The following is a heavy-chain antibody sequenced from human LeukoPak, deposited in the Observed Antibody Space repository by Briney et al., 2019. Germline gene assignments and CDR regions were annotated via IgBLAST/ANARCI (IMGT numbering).Heavy chain of an antibody. J-gene: IGHJ4*02. CDR2: INHSGGT. D-gene: IGHD6-19*01. V-gene: IGHV4-34*01. CDR3: ARGDSSGWKAGYYFDY. Sequence: PSETLSLTCAVYGGSFSGYYWSWIRQPPGKELEWIGEINHSGGTNYNPSLKNRVTISVDTSKNQFSLKLSSVTAADTAVYYCARGDSSGWKAGYYFDYWGQGTLVTVSS. CDR1: GGSFSGYY.